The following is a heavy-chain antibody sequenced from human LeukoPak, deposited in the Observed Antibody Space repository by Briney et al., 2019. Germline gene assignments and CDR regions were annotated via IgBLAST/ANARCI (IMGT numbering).Heavy chain of an antibody. J-gene: IGHJ5*02. CDR2: ISGSGGST. V-gene: IGHV3-23*01. CDR1: GFTFSRYA. CDR3: AKKTGYCSSTSCKGVRAPWFDP. Sequence: PGGSLRLSCAASGFTFSRYAMSWVRQAPGKGLEWVSAISGSGGSTYYADSVKGRFTISRDNSKNTLYLQMNSLRAEDTAVYYCAKKTGYCSSTSCKGVRAPWFDPWGQGTLVTVSS. D-gene: IGHD2-2*01.